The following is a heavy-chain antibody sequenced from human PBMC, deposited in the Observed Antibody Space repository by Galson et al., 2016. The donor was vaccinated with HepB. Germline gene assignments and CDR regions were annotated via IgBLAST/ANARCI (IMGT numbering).Heavy chain of an antibody. CDR3: ARHTTMAC. J-gene: IGHJ4*02. V-gene: IGHV3-33*01. CDR2: IWYDGSNK. D-gene: IGHD5-18*01. CDR1: GFTFNSYG. Sequence: SLRLSCAASGFTFNSYGMHWVRQAPGKGLEWVAVIWYDGSNKYYADSVKGRFTISRDNAKNSLYLQMNRLRDDDTAMYYCARHTTMACWGQGTLVTVSS.